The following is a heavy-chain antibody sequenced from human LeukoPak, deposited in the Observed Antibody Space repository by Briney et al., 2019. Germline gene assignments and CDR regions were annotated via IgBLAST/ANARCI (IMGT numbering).Heavy chain of an antibody. CDR3: ARQLSGWYDADPY. J-gene: IGHJ4*02. V-gene: IGHV3-7*05. Sequence: GGSLRLSCAASGFTFRNYWMSWVRQAPGKGLEWVANIKEDGSRNHYVDSVKGRFTIPRDNAKNSLYLQMSSLRAEDTAVYYCARQLSGWYDADPYWGQGTLVTVSS. D-gene: IGHD6-19*01. CDR1: GFTFRNYW. CDR2: IKEDGSRN.